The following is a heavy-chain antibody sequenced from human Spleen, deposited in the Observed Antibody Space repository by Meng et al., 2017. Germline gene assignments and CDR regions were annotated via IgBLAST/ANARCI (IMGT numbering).Heavy chain of an antibody. CDR3: TRERKDSAMVTSAPFDY. Sequence: ASVKVSCKASGYTFTGYYMHWVRQAPGQGLEWMGRINPNSSGTNFAQQFQGRVTLTRDGSISTVYMELSRLRPDDAAVYYCTRERKDSAMVTSAPFDYWGQGTLVTVSS. D-gene: IGHD5-18*01. V-gene: IGHV1-2*06. CDR1: GYTFTGYY. CDR2: INPNSSGT. J-gene: IGHJ4*02.